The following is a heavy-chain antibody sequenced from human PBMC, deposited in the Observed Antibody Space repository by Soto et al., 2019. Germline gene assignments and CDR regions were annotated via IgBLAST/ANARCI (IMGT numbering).Heavy chain of an antibody. CDR1: GGSISSGDYY. CDR3: AKDRGATMVRGPEALGP. CDR2: IYYSGST. Sequence: SETLSLTCPVSGGSISSGDYYWSWIRQPPGKGLEWIGYIYYSGSTYYNPSLKSRVTISVDTSKNQFYLKLSSVTAADTAVYYCAKDRGATMVRGPEALGPWGQGTLVPVSS. J-gene: IGHJ5*02. V-gene: IGHV4-30-4*01. D-gene: IGHD3-10*01.